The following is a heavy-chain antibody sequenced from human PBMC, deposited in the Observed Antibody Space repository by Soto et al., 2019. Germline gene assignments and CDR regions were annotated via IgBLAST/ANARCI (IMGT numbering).Heavy chain of an antibody. J-gene: IGHJ3*02. V-gene: IGHV1-18*01. CDR3: ARVVGNYYDSSGYSLGAFDI. Sequence: QVQLVQSGAEVKKPGASAKVSCKASGYTFTSYGISWVRQAPGQGLEWMGWISAYNGNTNYAQKLQGRVTMTTDTSTSTAYMELRSLRSDDTAVYYCARVVGNYYDSSGYSLGAFDIWGQGTMVTVSS. CDR1: GYTFTSYG. CDR2: ISAYNGNT. D-gene: IGHD3-22*01.